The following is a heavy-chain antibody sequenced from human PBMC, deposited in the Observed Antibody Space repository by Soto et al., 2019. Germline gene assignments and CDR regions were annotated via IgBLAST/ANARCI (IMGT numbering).Heavy chain of an antibody. CDR1: GFTFTSSA. Sequence: SVKVSCKASGFTFTSSAVQWVRQARGQRLEWIGWIVVGSGNTNYAQKFQERVTITRDMSTSTAYMELSSLRSEDTAVYYCAADFALYGDSGLWRQGTLVTVSS. CDR2: IVVGSGNT. D-gene: IGHD4-17*01. V-gene: IGHV1-58*01. J-gene: IGHJ4*02. CDR3: AADFALYGDSGL.